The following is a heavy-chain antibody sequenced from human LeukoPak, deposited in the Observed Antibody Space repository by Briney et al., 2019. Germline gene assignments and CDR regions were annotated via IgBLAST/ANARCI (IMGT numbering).Heavy chain of an antibody. D-gene: IGHD3-10*01. CDR3: ARDLSGYFDY. Sequence: GGSLRLSCAASEFTFSSYSMNRVRQAPGKGLEWVSYISSSSSTIYYADSVKGRFTISRDNAKNSLYLQMNSLRAEDTAVYYCARDLSGYFDYWGQGTLVTVSS. J-gene: IGHJ4*02. CDR1: EFTFSSYS. V-gene: IGHV3-48*01. CDR2: ISSSSSTI.